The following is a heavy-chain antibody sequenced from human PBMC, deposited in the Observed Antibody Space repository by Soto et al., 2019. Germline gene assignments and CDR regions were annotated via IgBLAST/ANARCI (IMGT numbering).Heavy chain of an antibody. D-gene: IGHD3-10*01. CDR1: GGSISSYY. J-gene: IGHJ6*02. V-gene: IGHV4-59*01. CDR3: ARDRRERWTGTYRMDA. Sequence: SETLSLTCTVSGGSISSYYWSWIRQPPGKGLEWIGYIFYAGTTNYNPSLKSRVTISVDTSKNQFSLKVNSVTAADTAVYYCARDRRERWTGTYRMDASGQGTTVTVSS. CDR2: IFYAGTT.